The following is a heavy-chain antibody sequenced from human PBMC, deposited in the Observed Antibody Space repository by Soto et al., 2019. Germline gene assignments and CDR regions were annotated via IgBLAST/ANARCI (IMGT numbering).Heavy chain of an antibody. Sequence: EVQLLESGGGLVQPGGSLRLSCAASGFTFSSYAMSWVRQAPGKGLEWVSAISGSGGSTYYADSVKGRFTISRDNSTNVLYLQMNSLRAEDTAVYYCAKDLREELLDDEGGAFDIWGQGTMVTVSS. J-gene: IGHJ3*02. D-gene: IGHD1-26*01. V-gene: IGHV3-23*01. CDR3: AKDLREELLDDEGGAFDI. CDR1: GFTFSSYA. CDR2: ISGSGGST.